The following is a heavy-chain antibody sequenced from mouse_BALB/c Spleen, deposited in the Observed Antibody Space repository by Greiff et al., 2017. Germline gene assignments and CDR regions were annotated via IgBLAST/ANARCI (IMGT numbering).Heavy chain of an antibody. J-gene: IGHJ1*01. CDR1: GYAFSSSW. V-gene: IGHV1-82*01. CDR3: ALDYGSIYWYFDV. D-gene: IGHD1-1*01. Sequence: QVQLQQSGPELVKPGASVKISCKASGYAFSSSWMNWVKQRPGQGLEWIGRIYPGDGDTNYNGKFKGKATLTADKSSSTAYMQLSSLTSVDSAVYFCALDYGSIYWYFDVWGAGTTVTVSS. CDR2: IYPGDGDT.